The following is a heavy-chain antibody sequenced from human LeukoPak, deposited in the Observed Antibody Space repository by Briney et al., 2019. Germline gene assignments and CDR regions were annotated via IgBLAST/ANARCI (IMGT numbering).Heavy chain of an antibody. CDR1: GFTFSSYA. J-gene: IGHJ4*02. CDR3: ARRIPATASGLDY. Sequence: GGTLRLSCAASGFTFSSYAMSWVRQAPGKGLEWVSTISGSGDYTYYADSVRGRFTISRDNSKNTLYLQMNRLSAEDTAVYYCARRIPATASGLDYWGQGTLVTVSS. CDR2: ISGSGDYT. V-gene: IGHV3-23*01. D-gene: IGHD2-2*01.